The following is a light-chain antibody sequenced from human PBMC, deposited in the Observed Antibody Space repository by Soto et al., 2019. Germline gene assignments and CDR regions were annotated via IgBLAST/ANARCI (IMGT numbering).Light chain of an antibody. Sequence: QSALIQPPSVSGSPGQSVTISCTGTSGDIGSYNRVSWYQQSPGTAPKLIIYEVNNRPSGVPDRFSGSKSGNTASLTISGLQPEEEPDHYCNSFTTRSTYVFGTGTKVTV. CDR2: EVN. CDR1: SGDIGSYNR. V-gene: IGLV2-18*02. J-gene: IGLJ1*01. CDR3: NSFTTRSTYV.